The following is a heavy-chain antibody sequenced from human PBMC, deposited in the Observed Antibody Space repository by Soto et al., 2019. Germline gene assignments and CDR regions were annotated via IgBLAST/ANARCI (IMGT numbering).Heavy chain of an antibody. D-gene: IGHD3-22*01. CDR2: TRNKANSYTT. Sequence: GGSLRLSCAASGFTFSDHYIDWVRQAPGKGLEWVGRTRNKANSYTTEYAASVEGRFTISRDDSKNSLYLQMNSLKTEDTAVYYCASRSSGSFDYWGQGTLVTVSS. CDR3: ASRSSGSFDY. CDR1: GFTFSDHY. V-gene: IGHV3-72*01. J-gene: IGHJ4*02.